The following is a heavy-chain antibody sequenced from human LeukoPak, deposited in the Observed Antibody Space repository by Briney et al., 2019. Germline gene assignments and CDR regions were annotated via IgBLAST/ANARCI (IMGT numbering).Heavy chain of an antibody. CDR2: ISGSGGST. Sequence: PGGSLRLSCAASGFTFSSYAMSWVRQAPGKGLEWVSAISGSGGSTYYADSVKGRFTISRDNSKNTLYLQMNSLRAEDTAVYYCAKVYDFWSGYWAHFDYWGQGTLVTVSS. CDR3: AKVYDFWSGYWAHFDY. D-gene: IGHD3-3*01. V-gene: IGHV3-23*01. J-gene: IGHJ4*02. CDR1: GFTFSSYA.